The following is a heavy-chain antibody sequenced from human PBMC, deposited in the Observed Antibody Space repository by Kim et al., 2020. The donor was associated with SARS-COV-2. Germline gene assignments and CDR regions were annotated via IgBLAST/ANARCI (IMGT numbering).Heavy chain of an antibody. Sequence: AETVKGRFTISRDNSTNTLYLQMTSLRAEDTALYWCAKRVDGTGFYNWFDPWGQGAQVTVSS. V-gene: IGHV3-23*01. J-gene: IGHJ5*02. D-gene: IGHD2-8*02. CDR3: AKRVDGTGFYNWFDP.